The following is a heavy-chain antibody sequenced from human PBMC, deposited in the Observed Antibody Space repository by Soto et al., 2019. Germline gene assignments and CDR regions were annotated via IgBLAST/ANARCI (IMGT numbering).Heavy chain of an antibody. CDR1: GFSFSTYG. CDR2: ISYDGGNE. J-gene: IGHJ5*02. D-gene: IGHD6-13*01. CDR3: AKDSSVVAAGSRGWFDP. V-gene: IGHV3-30*18. Sequence: QVQLVQSGGGVVQPGTSLRLSCAASGFSFSTYGMHWVRQAPGKGLEWVATISYDGGNEYYVDSAKGRFTVSRDNSKNTLYLQMNSLRPEDTAVYYCAKDSSVVAAGSRGWFDPWGQGTLVIVSS.